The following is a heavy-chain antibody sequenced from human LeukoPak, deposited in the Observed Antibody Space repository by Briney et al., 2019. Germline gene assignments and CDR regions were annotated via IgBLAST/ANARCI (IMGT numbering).Heavy chain of an antibody. CDR2: ISKDGSMR. Sequence: GGSLRVSCAASGFSFTKYAMDWVRQAPGKGLEWVAIISKDGSMRYYADSVKGRFTGSRDNSNNAVYLQMNSLKSEDTAVYYCAGEKFDIWGQGTMVTVSA. CDR1: GFSFTKYA. CDR3: AGEKFDI. J-gene: IGHJ3*02. V-gene: IGHV3-30*04.